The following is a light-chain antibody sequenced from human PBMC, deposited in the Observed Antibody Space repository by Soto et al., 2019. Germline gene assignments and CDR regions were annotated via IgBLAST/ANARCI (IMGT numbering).Light chain of an antibody. V-gene: IGKV1-33*01. J-gene: IGKJ4*01. Sequence: DIQMTQSPSSLSASVGDRVTITCQARQDISNYLNWYQQKAGKAPKLLIYDASNLETGVTSRFSGSGSGTHFTFTINSLQPEDFATYYCQQYDDFPRTFGGGTKVEIK. CDR1: QDISNY. CDR3: QQYDDFPRT. CDR2: DAS.